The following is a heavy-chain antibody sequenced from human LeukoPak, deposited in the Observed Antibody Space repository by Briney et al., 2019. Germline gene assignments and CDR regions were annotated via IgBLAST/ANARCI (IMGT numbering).Heavy chain of an antibody. Sequence: SQTLSLTCALSGGSFSGYYCSWIRHPPPQGPEWIWEINHSGSTNYNPSLKSRVTISVDTSKNQFSLKLSSVTAADTAVYYCARGPRRGYASYFDYWGQGTLVTVSS. CDR3: ARGPRRGYASYFDY. J-gene: IGHJ4*02. D-gene: IGHD2-2*01. CDR2: INHSGST. V-gene: IGHV4-34*01. CDR1: GGSFSGYY.